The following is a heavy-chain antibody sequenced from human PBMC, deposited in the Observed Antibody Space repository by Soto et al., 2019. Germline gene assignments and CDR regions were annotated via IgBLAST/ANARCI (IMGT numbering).Heavy chain of an antibody. CDR1: GFTFSSYA. CDR2: ISYDGSNK. CDR3: AREPRGQYFDY. J-gene: IGHJ4*02. D-gene: IGHD3-10*01. V-gene: IGHV3-30-3*01. Sequence: QVQLVESGGGVVQPGRSLRLSCAASGFTFSSYAMHWVRQAPGKGLEWVAVISYDGSNKYYADSVKGRFTISRDNSKNTLYLQMNSLRAEDTAVYYCAREPRGQYFDYWGQGTLVTVSS.